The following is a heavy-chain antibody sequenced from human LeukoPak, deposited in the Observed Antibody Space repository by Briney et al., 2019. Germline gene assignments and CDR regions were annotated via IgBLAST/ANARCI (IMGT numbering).Heavy chain of an antibody. D-gene: IGHD1-26*01. V-gene: IGHV3-30*18. CDR2: ITRDGNDK. CDR1: GFTVGASD. CDR3: AKIGPVSGTVDY. J-gene: IGHJ4*02. Sequence: GGSLRLSCAASGFTVGASDMYWVRQAPGKGLEWVAVITRDGNDKYYVDSVRGRFTISRDNSKSTVFLKMDSLRPEDTAVYYCAKIGPVSGTVDYWGQGTLVTVSS.